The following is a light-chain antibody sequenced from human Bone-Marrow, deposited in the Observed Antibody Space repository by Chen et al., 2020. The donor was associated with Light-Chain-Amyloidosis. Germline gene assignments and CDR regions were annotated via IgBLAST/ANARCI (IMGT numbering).Light chain of an antibody. V-gene: IGKV3-20*01. Sequence: EIVLTQSPGTLSLSPGEGANLSCRASQTISSNYLTWYQQKFGQAPSLLIYGSSSRATGIPDRFTGSGSGTDFTLTINRLEPEVFAMYFCQQYGTSPLTFGGGTNVEIK. CDR2: GSS. CDR3: QQYGTSPLT. J-gene: IGKJ4*01. CDR1: QTISSNY.